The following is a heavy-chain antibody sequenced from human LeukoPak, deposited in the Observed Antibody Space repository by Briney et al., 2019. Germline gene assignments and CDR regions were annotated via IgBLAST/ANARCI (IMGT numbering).Heavy chain of an antibody. CDR3: ARGKYYYDSSSSYRYFDP. CDR1: GGSISSGSYY. D-gene: IGHD3-22*01. V-gene: IGHV4-61*02. CDR2: IYTSGST. J-gene: IGHJ5*02. Sequence: PSQTLSLTCTVAGGSISSGSYYWSWIRQPAGKGLEWIGRIYTSGSTNYNSSLKSRVTMSIDTSKKQFSLKLTSVTAADTAVYYCARGKYYYDSSSSYRYFDPWGQGTLVTVSS.